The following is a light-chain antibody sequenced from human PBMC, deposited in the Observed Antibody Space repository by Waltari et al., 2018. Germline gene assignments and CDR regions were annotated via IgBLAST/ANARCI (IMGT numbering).Light chain of an antibody. Sequence: QSVLTQPPSVSGTPGLRVPLSCSGSSSNIGSNHVNWYQQTPGKAPNLLIYTNNQRPSGVPDRFSGSKSGTSASLAISGLQSEDEADYYCATWDDSLNAAVFGGGTQVSVL. J-gene: IGLJ7*01. CDR1: SSNIGSNH. V-gene: IGLV1-44*01. CDR2: TNN. CDR3: ATWDDSLNAAV.